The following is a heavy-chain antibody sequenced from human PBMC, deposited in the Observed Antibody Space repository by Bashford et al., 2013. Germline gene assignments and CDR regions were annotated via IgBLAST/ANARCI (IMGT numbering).Heavy chain of an antibody. D-gene: IGHD1-7*01. J-gene: IGHJ5*01. CDR2: ISYSGST. V-gene: IGHV4-59*08. Sequence: SETLSLTCTVSGGSLSTSYWSWIRQPPGKGLEWIGYISYSGSTNSNPSLKSRVTISVDTSNNRFSLKLTSVTAADTAVYYCASSKYNWNYPFDSWGQGTLVTVSS. CDR1: GGSLSTSY. CDR3: ASSKYNWNYPFDS.